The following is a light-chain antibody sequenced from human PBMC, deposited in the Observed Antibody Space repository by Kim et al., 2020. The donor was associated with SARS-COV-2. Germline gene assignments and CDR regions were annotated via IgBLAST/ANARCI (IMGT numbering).Light chain of an antibody. V-gene: IGLV2-8*01. Sequence: HADPISCPRARSDIGCYNFVSLYQQPPGKAPKLMIYEVTKRPSGVPDRFSRSKSGDTASLTVSGLQADDEADYSCSSYAGSNNFVFGTGTKVTVL. CDR1: RSDIGCYNF. CDR3: SSYAGSNNFV. CDR2: EVT. J-gene: IGLJ1*01.